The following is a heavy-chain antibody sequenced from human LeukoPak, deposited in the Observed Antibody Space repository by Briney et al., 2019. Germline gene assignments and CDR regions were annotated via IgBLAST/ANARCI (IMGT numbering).Heavy chain of an antibody. V-gene: IGHV3-21*01. CDR2: ISSSSSYI. Sequence: KPGGSLRLSCAASGFTFSSYSMNRVRQAPGKGLEWVSSISSSSSYIYYADSVKGRFTISRDNAKNSLYLQMNSLRDDDTAVYYCVRGVGVSRFNYLDPWGQGTLVIVSS. D-gene: IGHD1-7*01. CDR3: VRGVGVSRFNYLDP. J-gene: IGHJ5*02. CDR1: GFTFSSYS.